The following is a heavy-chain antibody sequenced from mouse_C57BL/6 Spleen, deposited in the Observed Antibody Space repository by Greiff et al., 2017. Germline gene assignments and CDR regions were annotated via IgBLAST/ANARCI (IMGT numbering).Heavy chain of an antibody. CDR1: GFNIKDDY. CDR2: IDPENGDT. V-gene: IGHV14-4*01. D-gene: IGHD1-1*01. CDR3: TTLVLRGAMDY. J-gene: IGHJ4*01. Sequence: VQLQQSGAELVRPGASVKLSCTASGFNIKDDYMHWVKQRPEQGLEWIGWIDPENGDTEYASKFQGKATITADTSSNTAYLQLSSLTSEDTAVNYCTTLVLRGAMDYWGQGTSVTVSS.